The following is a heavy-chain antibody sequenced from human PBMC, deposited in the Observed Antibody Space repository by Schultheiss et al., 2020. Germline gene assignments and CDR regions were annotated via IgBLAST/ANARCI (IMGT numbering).Heavy chain of an antibody. V-gene: IGHV3-11*04. CDR3: ARGGCSSASCYIDY. J-gene: IGHJ4*02. D-gene: IGHD2-2*02. Sequence: GESLKISCAASGFTFSDYYMSWIRQAPGKGLEWVSYISSSGTTIYYADSVKGRFTISRDNAKNSLYLQMNSLRAEDTAVYSCARGGCSSASCYIDYWGQGTLVTVSS. CDR2: ISSSGTTI. CDR1: GFTFSDYY.